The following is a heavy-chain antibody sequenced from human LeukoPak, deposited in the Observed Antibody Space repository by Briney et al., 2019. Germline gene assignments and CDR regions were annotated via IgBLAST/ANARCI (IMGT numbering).Heavy chain of an antibody. D-gene: IGHD1-7*01. V-gene: IGHV3-9*01. CDR3: ARGSKWNYRGACDT. CDR1: GFTFDDYA. CDR2: ISWNSGSI. Sequence: PGRSLRLSCAASGFTFDDYAMHWVRQAPGKGLEWVSGISWNSGSIGYADSVKGRFTISRDNAKNSLYLQMNSLRAEDTAVFYCARGSKWNYRGACDTWGQGTMVTVSS. J-gene: IGHJ3*02.